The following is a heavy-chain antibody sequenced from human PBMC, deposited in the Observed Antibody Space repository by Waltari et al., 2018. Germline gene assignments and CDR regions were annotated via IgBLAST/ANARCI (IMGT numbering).Heavy chain of an antibody. J-gene: IGHJ6*02. CDR2: ISSSGSTI. CDR1: GFTFSSYE. CDR3: ASAAVPETYYYYYGMDV. V-gene: IGHV3-48*03. D-gene: IGHD2-15*01. Sequence: EVQLVESGGGLVQPGGSLRLSCAASGFTFSSYEMNWVRQAPGKGLEWVSYISSSGSTIYYADSVKGRCTISRDNAKNSLYLQMNSLRAEDTAVYYCASAAVPETYYYYYGMDVWGQGTTVTVSS.